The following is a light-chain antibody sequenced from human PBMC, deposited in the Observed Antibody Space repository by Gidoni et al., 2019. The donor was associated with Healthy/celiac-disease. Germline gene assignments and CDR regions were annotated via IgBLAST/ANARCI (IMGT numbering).Light chain of an antibody. V-gene: IGKV1-39*01. CDR2: AAS. CDR1: QSISSY. J-gene: IGKJ1*01. CDR3: QQSYSTRWT. Sequence: DIQMTQSPSSLSASVGDRVTITCRASQSISSYLNWYQQKPGKAPKLLIYAASSLQSGVPSRFSGSGAGTDFTITISSLQPEDFATYDCQQSYSTRWTFGQGTKVEIK.